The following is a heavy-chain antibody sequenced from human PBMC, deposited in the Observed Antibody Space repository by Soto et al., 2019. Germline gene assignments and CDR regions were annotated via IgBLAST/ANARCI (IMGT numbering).Heavy chain of an antibody. CDR3: ERLNSGNGNSYSPFAY. V-gene: IGHV1-69*01. J-gene: IGHJ4*02. Sequence: QVQLAQSGAEVKKPGSSVKVSCKASGGTSRSYPISWVRQAPGQGLEWMGGIIPMFGTANYAQKFQGRLTINADDSRSTAYMELSSLSSEDTAVYYCERLNSGNGNSYSPFAYWGQGTLVTVSS. D-gene: IGHD2-21*01. CDR1: GGTSRSYP. CDR2: IIPMFGTA.